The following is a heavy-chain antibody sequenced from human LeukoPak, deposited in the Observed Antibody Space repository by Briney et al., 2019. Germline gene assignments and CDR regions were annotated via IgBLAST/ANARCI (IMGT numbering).Heavy chain of an antibody. CDR1: GFTFSTYG. D-gene: IGHD6-19*01. CDR2: ISHDGSDK. J-gene: IGHJ4*02. Sequence: GGSLRLSCGASGFTFSTYGMHWVRHAPGKGLEWVAVISHDGSDKHYADSVKGRFSISRDNSKNTLYLQTNSLRGEDTAVYYCAKDLSGGWSLDYWGQGTLVTVSS. V-gene: IGHV3-30*18. CDR3: AKDLSGGWSLDY.